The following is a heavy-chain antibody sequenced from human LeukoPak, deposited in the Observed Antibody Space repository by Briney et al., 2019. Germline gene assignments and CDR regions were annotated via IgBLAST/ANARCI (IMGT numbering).Heavy chain of an antibody. Sequence: GGSLRLSCAASGFTFSSYAMSWVRQAPGEGLEWVSAISGSGGSTYYADSVKGRFTISRDNSKNTLYLQMNSLRAEDTAVYYCAKASGWPYYFDYWGQGTLVTVSS. D-gene: IGHD6-19*01. CDR2: ISGSGGST. V-gene: IGHV3-23*01. J-gene: IGHJ4*02. CDR3: AKASGWPYYFDY. CDR1: GFTFSSYA.